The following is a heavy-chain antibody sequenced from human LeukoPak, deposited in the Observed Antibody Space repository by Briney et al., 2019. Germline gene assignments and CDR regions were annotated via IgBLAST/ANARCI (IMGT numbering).Heavy chain of an antibody. J-gene: IGHJ4*02. V-gene: IGHV3-48*02. CDR1: GFTFSSYV. CDR3: ARDNDWAFDY. CDR2: INHNGKTI. D-gene: IGHD3-9*01. Sequence: GGSLRLSCAASGFTFSSYVMRWVRQAPGKGLEWVSYINHNGKTIYYQDLVKGRFANSIDKDKNSLYLQMNSLRDEDTAVYYCARDNDWAFDYWGQGTLVTVSS.